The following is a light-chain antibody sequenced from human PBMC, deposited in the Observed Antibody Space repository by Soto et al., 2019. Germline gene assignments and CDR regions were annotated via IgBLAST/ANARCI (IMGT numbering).Light chain of an antibody. CDR2: DVS. V-gene: IGLV2-11*01. J-gene: IGLJ1*01. CDR3: YSYAGSSYV. CDR1: SSDVGGYNY. Sequence: QSVLTQPRSVSESPGQSVTISCTGTSSDVGGYNYVSWYQQHPGKAPKVMIYDVSKRPSGVPDRFSGCKSGNTASLTISGLQAEDEADYYCYSYAGSSYVFGTGTKVTVL.